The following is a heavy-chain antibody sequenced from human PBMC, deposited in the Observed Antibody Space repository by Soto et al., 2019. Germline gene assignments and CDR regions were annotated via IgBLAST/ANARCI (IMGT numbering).Heavy chain of an antibody. CDR2: ISAYNGNT. Sequence: ASVKVSCKASGYTFTSYGISWVRQAPGQGLEWMGWISAYNGNTNYAQKLQGRVTMTTDTSTSTAYMELRSLRSDDTAVYYCAIVGYDSSGYYTFDFWGQGSLVPVSS. J-gene: IGHJ4*02. CDR3: AIVGYDSSGYYTFDF. D-gene: IGHD3-22*01. V-gene: IGHV1-18*01. CDR1: GYTFTSYG.